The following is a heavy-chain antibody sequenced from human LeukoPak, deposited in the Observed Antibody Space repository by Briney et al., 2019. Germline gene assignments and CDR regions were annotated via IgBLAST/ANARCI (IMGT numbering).Heavy chain of an antibody. J-gene: IGHJ4*02. Sequence: ASVKVSCKASGYTFTGYYMHWVRQAPGQGLEWMGQINPNSGDTIYAQKFQGRVTMTRDTSISTAYMELSRLRPDDTAVYYCARDPRDGYNSGYWGQGALVTVSS. CDR1: GYTFTGYY. D-gene: IGHD5-24*01. CDR2: INPNSGDT. CDR3: ARDPRDGYNSGY. V-gene: IGHV1-2*06.